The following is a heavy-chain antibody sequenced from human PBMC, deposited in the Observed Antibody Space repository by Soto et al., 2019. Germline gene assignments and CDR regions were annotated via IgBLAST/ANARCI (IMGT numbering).Heavy chain of an antibody. V-gene: IGHV3-23*01. CDR1: GFTFTTYA. J-gene: IGHJ4*02. Sequence: EVQLLESGGGLVQPGGSLTLSCAASGFTFTTYAMTWVHQAPGKGLEWLSAINNAGTTYYADSVKGRFTISRDNAKSTLYLQMNGLKAEDTAVYYCARDWYEDYWGQGTLVTVSS. CDR2: INNAGTT. CDR3: ARDWYEDY. D-gene: IGHD6-13*01.